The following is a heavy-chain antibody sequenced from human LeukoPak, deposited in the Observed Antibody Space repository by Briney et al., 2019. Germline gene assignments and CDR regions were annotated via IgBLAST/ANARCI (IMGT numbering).Heavy chain of an antibody. Sequence: ASVKVSCKASGYTFTSYGISWVRQAPGQGLEWMGWISAYNGNTNYAQKLQGRVTMTTDTSTSTAYMELRSLRSDDTAVYYCAEEAYEPERTHGFDIWGQGTMVTVSS. CDR1: GYTFTSYG. CDR3: AEEAYEPERTHGFDI. D-gene: IGHD2-21*01. V-gene: IGHV1-18*01. J-gene: IGHJ3*02. CDR2: ISAYNGNT.